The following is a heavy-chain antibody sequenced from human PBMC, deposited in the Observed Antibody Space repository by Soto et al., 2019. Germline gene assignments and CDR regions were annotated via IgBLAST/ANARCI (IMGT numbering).Heavy chain of an antibody. CDR1: GYIFTNYD. CDR3: TSNQKGTYTGMDV. D-gene: IGHD5-18*01. CDR2: INGGSGNT. V-gene: IGHV1-3*01. J-gene: IGHJ6*02. Sequence: QVQLVQSGAEVKKPGASVKVSCKASGYIFTNYDMHWVRQAPGQGLEWMGWINGGSGNTKYSQKFQGRVAITRDTSASTAYMELSSLTSEDTAVYYCTSNQKGTYTGMDVWGQGTTVTVSS.